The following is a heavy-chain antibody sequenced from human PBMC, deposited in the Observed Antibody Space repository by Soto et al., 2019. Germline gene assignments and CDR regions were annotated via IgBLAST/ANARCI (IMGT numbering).Heavy chain of an antibody. Sequence: PGGSLRLSCAASGFTFSSYAMSWVRQAPGKGLEWVSAISGSGGSTYYADSVKGRFTISRDNSKNTLYLQMNSLRAEDTAVYYCAKSPQLRFLEWRTDSYFDYWGQGTLVTVSS. V-gene: IGHV3-23*01. CDR1: GFTFSSYA. J-gene: IGHJ4*02. CDR3: AKSPQLRFLEWRTDSYFDY. CDR2: ISGSGGST. D-gene: IGHD3-3*01.